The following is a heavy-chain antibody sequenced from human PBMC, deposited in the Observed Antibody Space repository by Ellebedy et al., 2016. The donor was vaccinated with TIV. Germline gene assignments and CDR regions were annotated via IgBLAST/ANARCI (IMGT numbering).Heavy chain of an antibody. CDR1: GFTFSDYY. D-gene: IGHD2-2*01. V-gene: IGHV3-11*06. CDR3: ARDWGIGAYCSSTSCYDTWFNP. Sequence: GESLKISXAASGFTFSDYYMSWIRQAPGKGLEWVSYISSSSSYTNYADSVKGRFTISRDNAKNSLYLQMNSLRAEDTAVYYCARDWGIGAYCSSTSCYDTWFNPWGQGTLVTVSS. CDR2: ISSSSSYT. J-gene: IGHJ5*02.